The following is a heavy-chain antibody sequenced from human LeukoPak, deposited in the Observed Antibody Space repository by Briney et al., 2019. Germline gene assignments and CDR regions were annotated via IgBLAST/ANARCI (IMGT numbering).Heavy chain of an antibody. J-gene: IGHJ4*02. CDR1: GFTFSSNF. CDR3: ARERVRDYYDSSGYLDY. V-gene: IGHV3-53*01. D-gene: IGHD3-22*01. Sequence: PGGSLSLSCVASGFTFSSNFMSWVRQAPGKGLEWVSVIYSGGSTYFADSVKGRFTISRDNPKNTVYLQMNSLRAEDTAVYYCARERVRDYYDSSGYLDYWGQGTLVTVSS. CDR2: IYSGGST.